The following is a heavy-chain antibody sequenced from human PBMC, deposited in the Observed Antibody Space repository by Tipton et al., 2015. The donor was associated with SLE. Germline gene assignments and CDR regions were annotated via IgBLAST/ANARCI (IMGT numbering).Heavy chain of an antibody. V-gene: IGHV5-10-1*01. J-gene: IGHJ4*02. CDR3: ARWGIVGAIPFDY. D-gene: IGHD1-26*01. Sequence: SPSFQGHVTISADKSISTAYLQWSSLKASDTAMYYCARWGIVGAIPFDYWGQGTLVTVSS.